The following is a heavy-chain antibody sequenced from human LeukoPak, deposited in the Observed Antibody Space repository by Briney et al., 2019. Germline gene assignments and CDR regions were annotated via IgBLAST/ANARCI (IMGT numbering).Heavy chain of an antibody. CDR2: ISSGRTI. J-gene: IGHJ3*02. Sequence: PGGSLRLSCAASVYTLSRYETNCVPHAPRRGLECVSYISSGRTIYYADSVKGRFTIYRENDKNSLYLQIDRLRTEGTAVYYCARLYSSSSGKAFDMWGGGTMVTVSS. V-gene: IGHV3-48*03. D-gene: IGHD6-6*01. CDR3: ARLYSSSSGKAFDM. CDR1: VYTLSRYE.